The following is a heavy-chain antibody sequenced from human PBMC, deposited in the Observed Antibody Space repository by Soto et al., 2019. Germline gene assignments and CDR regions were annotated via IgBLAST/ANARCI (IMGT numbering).Heavy chain of an antibody. J-gene: IGHJ3*02. Sequence: GGSLRLSCAASGFTFSSYGMHWVRQAPGKGLEWVAVIWYDGSNKYYADSVKGRFTISRDNSKNTLYLQMNGLRAEDTAVYYCARDFHYYDSSGYFPGVDAFDIWGQGTMVTVSS. CDR1: GFTFSSYG. D-gene: IGHD3-22*01. V-gene: IGHV3-33*01. CDR2: IWYDGSNK. CDR3: ARDFHYYDSSGYFPGVDAFDI.